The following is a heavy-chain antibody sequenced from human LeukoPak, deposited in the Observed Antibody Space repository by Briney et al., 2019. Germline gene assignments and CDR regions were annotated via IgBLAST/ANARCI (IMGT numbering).Heavy chain of an antibody. CDR1: GYSFTNYD. CDR3: ASFQKQV. J-gene: IGHJ4*02. V-gene: IGHV1-8*01. Sequence: ASVKVSCKACGYSFTNYDINWVRQAAGQGLEWMGWMNPNSGNTGYAQKFQGRVALTRDTSISTAYLELSSLRSEDTAVYYCASFQKQVWGQGTLVTVSS. CDR2: MNPNSGNT.